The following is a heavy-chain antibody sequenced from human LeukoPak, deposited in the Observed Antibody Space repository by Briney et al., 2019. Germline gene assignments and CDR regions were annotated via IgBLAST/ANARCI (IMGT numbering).Heavy chain of an antibody. J-gene: IGHJ4*02. CDR3: ARAPRVYAARGPYYFDY. V-gene: IGHV4-34*01. Sequence: PSETLSLTCAVYGGSFSGYYWSWIRQPPGKGLEWIGEINHSGSTNYNPSLKSRVTISVDTPKNQFSLKLSSVTAADTAVYYCARAPRVYAARGPYYFDYWGQGTLVTVSS. CDR2: INHSGST. CDR1: GGSFSGYY. D-gene: IGHD2-8*01.